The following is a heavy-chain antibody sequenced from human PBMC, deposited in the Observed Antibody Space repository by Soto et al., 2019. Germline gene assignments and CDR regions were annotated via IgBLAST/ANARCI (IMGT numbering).Heavy chain of an antibody. CDR1: GFTFSSYA. V-gene: IGHV3-23*01. D-gene: IGHD6-19*01. J-gene: IGHJ4*02. CDR2: ISGSGGST. CDR3: AKDRSGSHRSVTDY. Sequence: GGSLRLSCAASGFTFSSYAMSWVRQAPGKGLEWVSAISGSGGSTYYADSVKGRFTISRDNSKNTLYLQMNSLRAEDTALYYCAKDRSGSHRSVTDYWGQGALVTVSS.